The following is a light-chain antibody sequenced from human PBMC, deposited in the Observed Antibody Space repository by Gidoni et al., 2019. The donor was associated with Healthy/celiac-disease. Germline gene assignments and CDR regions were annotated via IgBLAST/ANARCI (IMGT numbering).Light chain of an antibody. J-gene: IGKJ2*01. CDR3: QQRSNWPPDYT. CDR2: DAS. CDR1: QSVSSY. V-gene: IGKV3-11*01. Sequence: EIVFTQSPATLSLSPGERATLSCRASQSVSSYLAWYQQKPGQAPRLLIYDASNRATGIPARFSGSGSGTDFTLTISSLEPEDFAVYYCQQRSNWPPDYTFXXXTKLEIK.